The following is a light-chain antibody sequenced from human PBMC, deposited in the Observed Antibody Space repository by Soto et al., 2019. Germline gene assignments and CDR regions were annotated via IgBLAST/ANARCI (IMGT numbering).Light chain of an antibody. V-gene: IGLV2-18*02. CDR3: CSFTTSSTYV. CDR1: SSDVGGYNR. Sequence: QSVLTQPPSVSGSPGQPVTISCTGTSSDVGGYNRVSWYQQPPDTAPKVMIYEVSNRPSGVPDRFSGSKSGNTASLTISGLQAEDEADYYCCSFTTSSTYVFGTGTKVTVL. CDR2: EVS. J-gene: IGLJ1*01.